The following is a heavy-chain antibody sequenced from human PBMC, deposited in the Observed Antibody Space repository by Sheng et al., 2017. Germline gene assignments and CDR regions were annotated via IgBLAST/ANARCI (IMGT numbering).Heavy chain of an antibody. V-gene: IGHV4-39*07. CDR3: ASQLLWFGELLVYYFDY. CDR1: GGSISSSSYY. J-gene: IGHJ4*02. CDR2: IYYSGST. D-gene: IGHD3-10*01. Sequence: QLQLQESGPGLVKPSETLSLTCTVSGGSISSSSYYWGWIRQPPGKGLEWIGSIYYSGSTYYNPSLKSRVTISVDTSKNQFSLKLSSVTAADTVVYYCASQLLWFGELLVYYFDYWGQGTLVTVSS.